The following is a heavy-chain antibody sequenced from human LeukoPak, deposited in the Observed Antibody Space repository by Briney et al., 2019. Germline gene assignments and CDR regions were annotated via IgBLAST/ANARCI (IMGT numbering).Heavy chain of an antibody. J-gene: IGHJ4*02. CDR3: ARHGDRWLQFDN. D-gene: IGHD5-24*01. V-gene: IGHV4-59*08. CDR1: GDSISNYY. CDR2: IYYSGST. Sequence: SETLSLTCSVSGDSISNYYWSRIRQPPGMGLEWIGYIYYSGSTNYNPSLKSRATISVDTSKNQVSLKLRFVTAADTAVYYCARHGDRWLQFDNWGPGTLVTVSS.